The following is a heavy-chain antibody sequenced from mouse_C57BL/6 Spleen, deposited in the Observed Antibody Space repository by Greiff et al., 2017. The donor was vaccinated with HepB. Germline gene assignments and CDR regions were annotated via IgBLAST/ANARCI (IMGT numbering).Heavy chain of an antibody. J-gene: IGHJ3*01. CDR3: ARSTAQAPGWFAY. Sequence: VQLQQSGAELVRPGTSVKVSCKASGYAFTNYLIEWVKQRPGQGLEWIGVINPGSGGTNYNEKFKGKATLTADKSSSTAYMQLSSLTSEDSAVYVCARSTAQAPGWFAYWGQGTLVTVSA. D-gene: IGHD3-2*02. CDR2: INPGSGGT. V-gene: IGHV1-54*01. CDR1: GYAFTNYL.